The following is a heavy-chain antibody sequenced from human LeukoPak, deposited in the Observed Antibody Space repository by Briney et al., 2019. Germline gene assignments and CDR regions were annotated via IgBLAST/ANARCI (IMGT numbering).Heavy chain of an antibody. CDR1: GFTFSSYA. CDR2: ISGSGGST. Sequence: GGSLRLSCAASGFTFSSYAMSWVRQAPGKGLEWVSAISGSGGSTYYADSVKGRFTISRDNSKNTLYLQMNSLRAEDTAVYYCAKDSGAGSSSEFSFDYWGQGTLVTVSS. CDR3: AKDSGAGSSSEFSFDY. J-gene: IGHJ4*02. D-gene: IGHD6-6*01. V-gene: IGHV3-23*01.